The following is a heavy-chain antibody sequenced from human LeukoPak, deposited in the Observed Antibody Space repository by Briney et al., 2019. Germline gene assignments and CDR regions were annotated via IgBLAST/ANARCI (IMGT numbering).Heavy chain of an antibody. CDR1: GFTFSSYP. D-gene: IGHD3-22*01. J-gene: IGHJ1*01. CDR3: AKDGLYYDSSGYYHEYFQH. CDR2: IGGSGGST. Sequence: GGSLRLSCAASGFTFSSYPMSWVRQAPGKGLEGVSGIGGSGGSTYYADSVKGRVTISRDNSKNTLYLQMNSLRAEDTAVYYCAKDGLYYDSSGYYHEYFQHWGQGTLVTVSS. V-gene: IGHV3-23*01.